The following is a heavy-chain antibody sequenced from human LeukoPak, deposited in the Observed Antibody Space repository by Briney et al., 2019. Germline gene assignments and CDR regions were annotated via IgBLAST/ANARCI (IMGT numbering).Heavy chain of an antibody. V-gene: IGHV3-30*03. CDR1: GFTFSSYG. CDR3: AGGIQLWLPFDY. J-gene: IGHJ4*02. CDR2: ISYDGSNK. D-gene: IGHD5-18*01. Sequence: GGSLRLSCAASGFTFSSYGMHWVRQAPGKGLEWVAVISYDGSNKYYADSVKGRFTISRDNSKNTLYLQMNSLRAEDTAVYYCAGGIQLWLPFDYWGQGTLVTVSS.